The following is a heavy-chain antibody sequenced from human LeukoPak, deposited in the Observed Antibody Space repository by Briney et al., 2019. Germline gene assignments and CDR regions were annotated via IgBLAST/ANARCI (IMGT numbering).Heavy chain of an antibody. V-gene: IGHV3-23*01. CDR3: AKEKLDYSNIRYFDY. J-gene: IGHJ4*02. CDR2: ISGSGGST. Sequence: GGSLRLSCAASGFTFSSYAMSWVRQAPGKGLEWVSAISGSGGSTYYADSVKGRFTISRDNFKNTLYLQMNSLRAEDTAVYYCAKEKLDYSNIRYFDYWGQGTLVTVSS. CDR1: GFTFSSYA. D-gene: IGHD4-11*01.